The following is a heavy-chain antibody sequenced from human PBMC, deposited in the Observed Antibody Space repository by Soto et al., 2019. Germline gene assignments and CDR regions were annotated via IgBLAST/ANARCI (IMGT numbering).Heavy chain of an antibody. Sequence: TLSLTCTVSCGSINIADYYWNWVRQPPGKGLEGIGEIHHSGSCDHNPSLKSRLTMSVDTTKNQVSLKLTSVTTADTAVYFCARDAFRSDLVYMVLWAFDIWVQGPMVT. CDR1: CGSINIADYY. CDR3: ARDAFRSDLVYMVLWAFDI. CDR2: IHHSGSC. D-gene: IGHD3-3*01. J-gene: IGHJ3*02. V-gene: IGHV4-31*03.